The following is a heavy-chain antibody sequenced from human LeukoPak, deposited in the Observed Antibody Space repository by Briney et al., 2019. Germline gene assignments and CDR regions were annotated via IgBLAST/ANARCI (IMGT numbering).Heavy chain of an antibody. CDR2: IYYSGST. V-gene: IGHV4-39*01. J-gene: IGHJ4*02. D-gene: IGHD3-22*01. CDR3: ARSESLTELDGDYYDSSGYDY. CDR1: GGSISSSSYY. Sequence: SETLSLTCTVSGGSISSSSYYWGWIRQPPGKGLEWIGSIYYSGSTYYNPSLKSRVTISVDTSKNQFSLKLSSVTAADTAVYYCARSESLTELDGDYYDSSGYDYWGQGTLVTVPS.